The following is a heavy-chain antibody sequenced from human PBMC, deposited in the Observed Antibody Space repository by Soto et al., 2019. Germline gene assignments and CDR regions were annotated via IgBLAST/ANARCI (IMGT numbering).Heavy chain of an antibody. J-gene: IGHJ6*03. D-gene: IGHD3-3*01. CDR1: GFTFSDSG. V-gene: IGHV3-73*01. CDR3: SRQASDFWSGKPQYYMDV. Sequence: EVQLVESGGGLVQPGGSLKLSCAASGFTFSDSGMHWVRQATGKGLEWVGRIRSKPNDYATAYGASVKGRFTISRDDSKNTAYLQMNSLNTEDTAVYYCSRQASDFWSGKPQYYMDVWGKGTTVTVSS. CDR2: IRSKPNDYAT.